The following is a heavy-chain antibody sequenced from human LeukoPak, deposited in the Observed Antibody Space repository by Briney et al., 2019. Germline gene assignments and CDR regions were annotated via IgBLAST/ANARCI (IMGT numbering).Heavy chain of an antibody. D-gene: IGHD3-22*01. Sequence: PGGSLRLSCAASGFTFSNAWMSWVRQAPGKGLEWVGRIKSKTDGGTTDYAAPVKGRFTISRDDSKNTLYLQMNSLKTEDTAVYYCTTDYYDSSGYYTYMEVWGKETTVPVYS. V-gene: IGHV3-15*01. CDR3: TTDYYDSSGYYTYMEV. CDR2: IKSKTDGGTT. CDR1: GFTFSNAW. J-gene: IGHJ6*03.